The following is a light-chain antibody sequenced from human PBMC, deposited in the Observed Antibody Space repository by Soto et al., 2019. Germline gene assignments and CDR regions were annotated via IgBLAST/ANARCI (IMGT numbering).Light chain of an antibody. J-gene: IGKJ3*01. CDR2: KIS. Sequence: DVVMTQSPLSLPVTLGQPASISCRSSQSLVYRDGNIYLNWFQQRPGQSPRRLIYKISNRDSGVPDRFSGSGSGTEFTLKFSRVEAEDVAVYYCMQGTHWPFTLGPGTKLEIK. CDR1: QSLVYRDGNIY. CDR3: MQGTHWPFT. V-gene: IGKV2-30*01.